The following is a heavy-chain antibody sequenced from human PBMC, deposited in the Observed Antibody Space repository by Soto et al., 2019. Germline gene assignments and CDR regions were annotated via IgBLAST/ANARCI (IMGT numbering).Heavy chain of an antibody. D-gene: IGHD2-21*02. J-gene: IGHJ4*02. Sequence: QVQLVQSGAEVKKPGSSVKVSCKASGGTFSSYAISWVRQAPGQGLEWMGGIIPIFGTANYAQKFQGRVTITADEATSTAYMELSSLRSEDTAVYYCASGGGGDWGDSKVVLGYWGQGTLVTVSS. CDR3: ASGGGGDWGDSKVVLGY. V-gene: IGHV1-69*12. CDR2: IIPIFGTA. CDR1: GGTFSSYA.